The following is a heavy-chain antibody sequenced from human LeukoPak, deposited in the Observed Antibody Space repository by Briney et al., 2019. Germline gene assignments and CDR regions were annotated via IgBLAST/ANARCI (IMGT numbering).Heavy chain of an antibody. D-gene: IGHD3-16*01. J-gene: IGHJ4*02. V-gene: IGHV4-38-2*02. CDR3: ARDLGMITFGGAHFDY. CDR1: GYSISSGYY. CDR2: IYHSGST. Sequence: SETLSLTCTVSGYSISSGYYWGWIRQPPGKGLEWIGSIYHSGSTYYDPSLKSRVTISVDTSKNQFSLKLSSVTAADTAVYYCARDLGMITFGGAHFDYWGQGTPVTVSS.